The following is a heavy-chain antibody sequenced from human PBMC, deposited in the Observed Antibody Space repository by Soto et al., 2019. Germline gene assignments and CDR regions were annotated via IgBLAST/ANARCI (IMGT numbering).Heavy chain of an antibody. J-gene: IGHJ6*02. V-gene: IGHV3-23*01. D-gene: IGHD2-15*01. CDR3: ARDPGWDIVVVVASEGMDV. CDR2: LDGAGGST. Sequence: GSLRLSCLASGFTFSDFAMTWVRHVPGRGLEWVASLDGAGGSTYYAESVRGRFSISRDNSKNTLYLQMNSLRAEDTAVYYCARDPGWDIVVVVASEGMDVWGQGTTVTVSS. CDR1: GFTFSDFA.